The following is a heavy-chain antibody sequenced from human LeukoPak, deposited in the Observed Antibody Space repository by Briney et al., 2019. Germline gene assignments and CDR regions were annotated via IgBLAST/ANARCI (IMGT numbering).Heavy chain of an antibody. V-gene: IGHV3-11*01. Sequence: GGSLRLSCAASGFTFSDYYMSWIRQAPGKGLEWVSYISSSGSTIYYADSVKGRFTISRDNSENTVYLQMNSLRAEDTAVYYCAPLGVTTWLDYWGQGTLVTVSS. CDR2: ISSSGSTI. D-gene: IGHD4-17*01. CDR1: GFTFSDYY. J-gene: IGHJ4*02. CDR3: APLGVTTWLDY.